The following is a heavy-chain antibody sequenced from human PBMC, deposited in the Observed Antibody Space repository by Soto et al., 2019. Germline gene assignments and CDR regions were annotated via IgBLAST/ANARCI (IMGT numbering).Heavy chain of an antibody. V-gene: IGHV3-48*01. Sequence: GGSLRLSCAASGFTFSSYSMNWVRQAPGKGLEWVSYISSSSSTIYYADSVKGRFNISRDNAKNSLYLQMNSLRAEDTAVYYCATLGGRNYDILTEGSMDVWGKGTTVTVSS. D-gene: IGHD3-9*01. J-gene: IGHJ6*03. CDR2: ISSSSSTI. CDR1: GFTFSSYS. CDR3: ATLGGRNYDILTEGSMDV.